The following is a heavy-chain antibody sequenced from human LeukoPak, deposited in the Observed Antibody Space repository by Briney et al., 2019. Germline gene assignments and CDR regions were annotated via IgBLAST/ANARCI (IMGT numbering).Heavy chain of an antibody. CDR1: GFTFSSYW. Sequence: GGSLRLSCAASGFTFSSYWMSWVRQAPGKGLEWVANIKQDGSEKYYVDSVKGRFTISRDNAKNSLYLQMNSLRAEDTAVYYCARDLGYCSSTSCDYFDCWGQGTLVTVSS. V-gene: IGHV3-7*01. CDR2: IKQDGSEK. CDR3: ARDLGYCSSTSCDYFDC. J-gene: IGHJ4*02. D-gene: IGHD2-2*01.